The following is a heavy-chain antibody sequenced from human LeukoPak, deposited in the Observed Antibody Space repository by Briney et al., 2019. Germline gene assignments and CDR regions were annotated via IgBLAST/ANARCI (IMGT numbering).Heavy chain of an antibody. J-gene: IGHJ6*02. CDR1: GFTFSSYS. CDR2: ISGSGGST. Sequence: GGSLRLSCAASGFTFSSYSMNWVRQAPGKGLEWVSAISGSGGSTYYADSVKGRSTISRDNSKNTLYLQMNSLRAEDTAVYYCAKDQSSGWPHYYYYGMDVWGQGTTVTVSS. D-gene: IGHD6-19*01. CDR3: AKDQSSGWPHYYYYGMDV. V-gene: IGHV3-23*01.